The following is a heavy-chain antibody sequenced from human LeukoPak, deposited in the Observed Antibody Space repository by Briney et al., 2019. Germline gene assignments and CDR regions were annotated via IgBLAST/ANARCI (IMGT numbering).Heavy chain of an antibody. V-gene: IGHV3-53*01. D-gene: IGHD3-22*01. CDR2: IYSGGTT. CDR3: ARGLFLSGYLDAFDM. CDR1: GFTVSGNY. J-gene: IGHJ3*02. Sequence: GGSLRLSCAVSGFTVSGNYMSWVRQAPGKGLEWVSLIYSGGTTYYADSVKGRFTISRDNSKNTLDLQVNSLRVEDTAVYYCARGLFLSGYLDAFDMWGQGTVVTVSS.